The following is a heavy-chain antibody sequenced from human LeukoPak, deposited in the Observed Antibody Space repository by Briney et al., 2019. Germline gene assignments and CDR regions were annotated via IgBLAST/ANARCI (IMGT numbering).Heavy chain of an antibody. CDR1: GFTFSTYS. J-gene: IGHJ3*02. D-gene: IGHD3-22*01. CDR3: ARESQSAYYFDSSGYEDAFDI. V-gene: IGHV3-21*01. Sequence: PGGSLRLSCAVSGFTFSTYSMNWVRQAPGKGLEWVSSISSSSSHIYYADSVRGRFTISRDNAKNSLYLQMNSLRAEDTAVYYCARESQSAYYFDSSGYEDAFDIWGQGTMVTVSS. CDR2: ISSSSSHI.